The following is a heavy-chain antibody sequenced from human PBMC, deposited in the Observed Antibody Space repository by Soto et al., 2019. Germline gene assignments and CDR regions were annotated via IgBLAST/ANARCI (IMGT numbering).Heavy chain of an antibody. Sequence: GGSLRLSCVASCFSLRTYGMHWLRRAPGKGLEWVSFIWYDGTKKFYANSVKGRSTISKDNSNNILYLQMSGLRAEDTAAYYCAREVVTAVAGSVNWFDPWGQGTLVTVSS. CDR3: AREVVTAVAGSVNWFDP. J-gene: IGHJ5*02. CDR2: IWYDGTKK. D-gene: IGHD6-19*01. V-gene: IGHV3-33*01. CDR1: CFSLRTYG.